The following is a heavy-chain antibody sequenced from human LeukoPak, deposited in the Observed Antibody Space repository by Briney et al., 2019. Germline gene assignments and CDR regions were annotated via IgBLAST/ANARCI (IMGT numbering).Heavy chain of an antibody. J-gene: IGHJ4*02. CDR1: GGSVSGYY. CDR3: AATIKRDYGDTNLHY. CDR2: MYDRGNI. D-gene: IGHD4-17*01. Sequence: SETLSLTCTVPGGSVSGYYWSWIRQPPGKGLEWIGYMYDRGNINYNPSLKSRVTLSQDMSKNQLSLKLRSVTSADTAVYYCAATIKRDYGDTNLHYWGQGILVTVSS. V-gene: IGHV4-59*02.